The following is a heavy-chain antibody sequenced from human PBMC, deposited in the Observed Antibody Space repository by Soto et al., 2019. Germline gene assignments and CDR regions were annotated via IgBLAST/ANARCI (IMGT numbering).Heavy chain of an antibody. CDR1: GGSISSGGYY. V-gene: IGHV4-31*03. CDR3: ARGGCSGGSCYDYFDY. CDR2: IYYSGST. D-gene: IGHD2-15*01. Sequence: PSETLSLTCTVSGGSISSGGYYWSWIRQHPGKGLEWIGYIYYSGSTYYNPSLKSRVTISVDTSKNQFSLKLSSVTAADTAVYYCARGGCSGGSCYDYFDYWGQGTLVTAPQ. J-gene: IGHJ4*02.